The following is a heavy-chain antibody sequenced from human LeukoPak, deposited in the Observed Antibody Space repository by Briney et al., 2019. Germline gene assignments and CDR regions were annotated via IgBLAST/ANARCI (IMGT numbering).Heavy chain of an antibody. CDR2: ISSDGSVT. CDR3: VRGSLRLPRSTPDY. J-gene: IGHJ4*02. CDR1: GFSFTNYW. Sequence: GGSLRLSCAVSGFSFTNYWMHWVRQDPGKGLVWVSYISSDGSVTKYADSVKGRFTISRDNAVNTLYLQMDSLRVEDTAVYYCVRGSLRLPRSTPDYWGQGTLVTVSS. V-gene: IGHV3-74*03. D-gene: IGHD2-21*02.